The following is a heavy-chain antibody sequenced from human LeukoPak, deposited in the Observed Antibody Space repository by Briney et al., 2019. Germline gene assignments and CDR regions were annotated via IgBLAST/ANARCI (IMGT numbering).Heavy chain of an antibody. J-gene: IGHJ2*01. CDR2: IYYSGST. CDR3: ARVLNRCGGDCYWYFDL. Sequence: PSETLSLTCTVSGGSISSYYWSWIRQPPGKGLEWIGYIYYSGSTNYNPSLKSRVTISVDTSKNQFSLKLSSVTAADTAVYYCARVLNRCGGDCYWYFDLWGRGTLVTVSS. CDR1: GGSISSYY. V-gene: IGHV4-59*08. D-gene: IGHD2-21*02.